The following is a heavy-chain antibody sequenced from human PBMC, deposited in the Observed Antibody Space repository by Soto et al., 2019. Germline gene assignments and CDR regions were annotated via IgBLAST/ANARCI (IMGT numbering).Heavy chain of an antibody. J-gene: IGHJ4*02. Sequence: EVQLLESGGGLVQPGGSLRLSCTASGFTFSSYAMSWVRQAPGKGLEWVSTISGTGGSTYHADSVKGRFTISRDNSKNTLFLQMNSLRAEDTALYYCANHERGYSYGIDYWGRGTLVTVSS. CDR1: GFTFSSYA. CDR3: ANHERGYSYGIDY. CDR2: ISGTGGST. V-gene: IGHV3-23*01. D-gene: IGHD5-18*01.